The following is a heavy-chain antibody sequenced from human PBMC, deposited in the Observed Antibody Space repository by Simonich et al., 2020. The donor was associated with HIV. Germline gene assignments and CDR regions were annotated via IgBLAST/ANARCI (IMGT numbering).Heavy chain of an antibody. CDR2: IVPGDPDT. D-gene: IGHD6-19*01. Sequence: EVQLVQSGAEVKKPGESLKISCKGSGYRFTSFWIGWVRQMPGKGLEWMGSIVPGDPDTRYNPSFQGQVTISADKSISTAYLQWSSLKASDTAMYYCARQYSSGWYFWFDPWGQGTLVTVSS. CDR1: GYRFTSFW. CDR3: ARQYSSGWYFWFDP. J-gene: IGHJ5*02. V-gene: IGHV5-51*01.